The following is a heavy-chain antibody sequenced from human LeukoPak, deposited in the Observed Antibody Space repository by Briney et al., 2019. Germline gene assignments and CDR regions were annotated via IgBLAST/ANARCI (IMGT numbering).Heavy chain of an antibody. V-gene: IGHV4-39*01. CDR3: ARQGLGAYMDV. D-gene: IGHD3-16*01. J-gene: IGHJ6*03. CDR1: GGSISSSSYY. Sequence: SXTLSLTCTVSGGSISSSSYYWGWIRQPPGKGLEWIGSIYYSGSTYYNPSLKSRVTIYVDKEKNKFSLKLSSVTAADTAVYYCARQGLGAYMDVWGKGTTVTVSS. CDR2: IYYSGST.